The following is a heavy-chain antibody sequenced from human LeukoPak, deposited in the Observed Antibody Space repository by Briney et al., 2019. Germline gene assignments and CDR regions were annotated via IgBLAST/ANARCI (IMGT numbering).Heavy chain of an antibody. CDR2: IYTSGST. J-gene: IGHJ6*02. Sequence: PSETLSLTCTVSGGSISSCYWSWIRQPAGKGLEWIGHIYTSGSTNYNPSLKSRVTMSVDTSKNQFSLKLSSVTAADTAVYYCARVPGFGGTLYYYYGMDVWGQGTTVTVSS. CDR3: ARVPGFGGTLYYYYGMDV. V-gene: IGHV4-4*07. CDR1: GGSISSCY. D-gene: IGHD3-10*01.